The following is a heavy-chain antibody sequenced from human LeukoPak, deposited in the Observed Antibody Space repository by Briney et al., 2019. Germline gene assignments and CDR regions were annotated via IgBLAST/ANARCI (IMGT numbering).Heavy chain of an antibody. CDR3: ARGLSGYASSLGY. J-gene: IGHJ4*02. CDR1: GFTFSSYS. V-gene: IGHV3-21*01. Sequence: GGSLRLSCAASGFTFSSYSMNWVRQAPGKGLEWVSSISSSSSYIYYADSVKGRFTISRDNAKNTLYLQMNSLRAEDTAVYYCARGLSGYASSLGYWGQGTLVTVSA. CDR2: ISSSSSYI. D-gene: IGHD6-6*01.